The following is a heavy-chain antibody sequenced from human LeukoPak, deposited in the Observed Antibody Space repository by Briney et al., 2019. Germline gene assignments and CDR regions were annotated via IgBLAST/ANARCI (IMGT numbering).Heavy chain of an antibody. CDR3: ARQGKSLQSHHQYMDV. Sequence: PGGSLRLSCAASGFTFGSHSAHWVRQAPGKWLEWVAGISDDGKDKFYADSVRGRFIISRDNSKTTLSVQMTSLRGEDTALYFCARQGKSLQSHHQYMDVWGKGTTVTVSS. V-gene: IGHV3-30*01. CDR2: ISDDGKDK. CDR1: GFTFGSHS. D-gene: IGHD1-14*01. J-gene: IGHJ6*04.